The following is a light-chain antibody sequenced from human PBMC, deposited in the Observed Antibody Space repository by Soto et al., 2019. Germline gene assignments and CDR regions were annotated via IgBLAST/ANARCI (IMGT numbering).Light chain of an antibody. J-gene: IGKJ1*01. CDR3: QQSYTSWWT. CDR2: AAS. V-gene: IGKV1-39*01. Sequence: DIQMTQSPSSLSASVGDRVSITCRASQSISTHLSWYQQKPGKAPKXLIYAASSLQSWVPSRFTGSGSGTDLTLTISSLQPEDFATYYCQQSYTSWWTFGRGTKVDIK. CDR1: QSISTH.